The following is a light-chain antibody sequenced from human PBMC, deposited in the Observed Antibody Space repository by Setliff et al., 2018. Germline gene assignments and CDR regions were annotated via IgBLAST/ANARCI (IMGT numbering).Light chain of an antibody. CDR1: NSNIGSNI. J-gene: IGLJ1*01. CDR3: SSWDDSLDGFYV. V-gene: IGLV1-44*01. CDR2: SDY. Sequence: QAVVTQPPSASGTPGQRVTISCSGSNSNIGSNIVNWYQQVPGTAPKLLIYSDYQRPSGVPDRFSGSKSGTSASLAISGLQSEDEADYYCSSWDDSLDGFYVFGTGTKVTVL.